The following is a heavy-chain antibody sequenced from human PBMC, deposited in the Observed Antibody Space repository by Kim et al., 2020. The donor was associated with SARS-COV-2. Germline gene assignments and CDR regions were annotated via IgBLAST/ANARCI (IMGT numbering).Heavy chain of an antibody. J-gene: IGHJ2*01. Sequence: GGSLRLSCSISGFPVANYDMHWVRQLPGRGLEWVAVIGTNGDTAYSDSVKGRFTLSRDDARASVLLQMTYLRVGDTAMYYCVRGIYASGAYYTGYFDLWGRGVVVTVSS. CDR3: VRGIYASGAYYTGYFDL. CDR2: IGTNGDT. V-gene: IGHV3-13*01. D-gene: IGHD3-10*01. CDR1: GFPVANYD.